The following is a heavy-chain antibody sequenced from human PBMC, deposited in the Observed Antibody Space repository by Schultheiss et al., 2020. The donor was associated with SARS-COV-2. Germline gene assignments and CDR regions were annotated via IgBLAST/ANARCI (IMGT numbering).Heavy chain of an antibody. CDR2: IHHSGGT. Sequence: SETLSLTCAVSGGSITDTNWWTWVRQPPGKGLEWIGEIHHSGGTNYNPSLKSRITISVDTSKNLFSLTLTSVTPADTAMYYCARGGLVVPDNAFDIWGRGTMVTVSS. J-gene: IGHJ3*02. V-gene: IGHV4-4*02. CDR3: ARGGLVVPDNAFDI. CDR1: GGSITDTNW. D-gene: IGHD2-2*01.